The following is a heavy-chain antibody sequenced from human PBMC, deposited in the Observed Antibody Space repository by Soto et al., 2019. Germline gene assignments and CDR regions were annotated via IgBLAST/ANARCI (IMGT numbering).Heavy chain of an antibody. Sequence: AVVSLRLSCAASGFTFSRYGMNWLRQAPGKGLEWVASISSSTSYVYYADSVKGRFSTSRDNAKNILYLEMCALRTEDTAVYYCARDPSEGRVGNWFESWGQGTLVTVSS. CDR3: ARDPSEGRVGNWFES. J-gene: IGHJ5*01. D-gene: IGHD2-2*01. V-gene: IGHV3-21*06. CDR1: GFTFSRYG. CDR2: ISSSTSYV.